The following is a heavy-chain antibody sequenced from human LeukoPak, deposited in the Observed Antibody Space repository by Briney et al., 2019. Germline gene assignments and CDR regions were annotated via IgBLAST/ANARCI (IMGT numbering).Heavy chain of an antibody. D-gene: IGHD6-13*01. CDR3: AKDISVAAAEGGDFDY. V-gene: IGHV3-9*01. CDR2: ISWNSGSI. J-gene: IGHJ4*02. Sequence: GRSLRLSCAASGFTFDDYAMHWVRQAPGKGLEWVSGISWNSGSIGYADSVKGRFTISRDNAKNSLYLQMDSLRAEDTAFYYCAKDISVAAAEGGDFDYWGQGTLVTVSS. CDR1: GFTFDDYA.